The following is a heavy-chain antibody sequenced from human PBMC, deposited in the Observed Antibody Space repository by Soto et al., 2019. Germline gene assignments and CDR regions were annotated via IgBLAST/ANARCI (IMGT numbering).Heavy chain of an antibody. Sequence: QVQLVESGGGVVQPGRSLRLSCAASGFTFSSYGMHWVRQAPGKGLEWVAVIWYDGSNKYYADSVKGRFTISRDNSKNTLYLQMSSLRAEDTAVYYCARGDYESSGAEYFQHWGQGTLVNVSS. J-gene: IGHJ1*01. CDR1: GFTFSSYG. CDR3: ARGDYESSGAEYFQH. V-gene: IGHV3-33*01. D-gene: IGHD3-22*01. CDR2: IWYDGSNK.